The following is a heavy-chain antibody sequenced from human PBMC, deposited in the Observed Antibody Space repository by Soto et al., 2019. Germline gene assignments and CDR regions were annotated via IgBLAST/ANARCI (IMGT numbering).Heavy chain of an antibody. CDR1: GGSISSSSYY. CDR2: IYYSGST. J-gene: IGHJ4*02. V-gene: IGHV4-39*01. D-gene: IGHD5-18*01. CDR3: ARGAVQGPVIQLGYYFDY. Sequence: SETLSLTCTVSGGSISSSSYYWGWIRQPPGKGLEWIGSIYYSGSTYYNPSLKSRVTISVDTSKNQFSLKLSSVTAADTAVYYCARGAVQGPVIQLGYYFDYWGQGTLVTVSS.